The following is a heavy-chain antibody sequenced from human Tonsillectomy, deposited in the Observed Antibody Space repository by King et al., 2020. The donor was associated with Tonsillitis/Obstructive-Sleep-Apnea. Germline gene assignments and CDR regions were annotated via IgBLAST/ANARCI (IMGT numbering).Heavy chain of an antibody. J-gene: IGHJ6*03. D-gene: IGHD2-2*02. Sequence: VQLVESGGGLVQPGGSLRLSCAASGFTFSSYCMSWVRQAPGKGLEWVANIMQDGSEKYYVDSVKGRFTISRDNAKNSLYLQMNSLRAEDTAVYYCARDLRYCYSTNCNTYFYYMDVWGKGTTVTASS. CDR2: IMQDGSEK. V-gene: IGHV3-7*01. CDR1: GFTFSSYC. CDR3: ARDLRYCYSTNCNTYFYYMDV.